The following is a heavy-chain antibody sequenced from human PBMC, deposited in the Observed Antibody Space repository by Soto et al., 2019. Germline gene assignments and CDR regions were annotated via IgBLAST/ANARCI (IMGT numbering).Heavy chain of an antibody. CDR1: GYTFTMYG. J-gene: IGHJ5*02. V-gene: IGHV1-18*04. CDR3: ARVDSSSSSNWFDP. Sequence: ASVKVSCKASGYTFTMYGISWVRLAPGQGLEWMGWISGYKGDTHYSQKLQGRVTMTTDTSTRTAYMELRSLRSDDTAVYYCARVDSSSSSNWFDPWGQGTQVTVS. CDR2: ISGYKGDT. D-gene: IGHD6-6*01.